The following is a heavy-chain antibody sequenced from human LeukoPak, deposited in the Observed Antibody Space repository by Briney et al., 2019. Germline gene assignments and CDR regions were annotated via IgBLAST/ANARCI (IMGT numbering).Heavy chain of an antibody. J-gene: IGHJ4*02. D-gene: IGHD3-16*01. CDR2: INPSGGNT. Sequence: GASVKVSCKASGYIFTSYFMHWVRQAPGQGLEWMGIINPSGGNTNYAQKFQGRVTMTRDTSISTAYMELSRLRSDDTAVYYCARELHGGKPFDYWGQGTLVTVSS. CDR3: ARELHGGKPFDY. V-gene: IGHV1-46*01. CDR1: GYIFTSYF.